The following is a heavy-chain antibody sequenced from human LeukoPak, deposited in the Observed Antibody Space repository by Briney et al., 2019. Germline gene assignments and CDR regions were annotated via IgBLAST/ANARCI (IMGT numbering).Heavy chain of an antibody. CDR1: GYSFTIYW. V-gene: IGHV5-51*01. J-gene: IGHJ4*02. CDR3: ARHSSGDYVNSVPVAFRLDY. D-gene: IGHD4-11*01. Sequence: GESLKISCEASGYSFTIYWIAWVRQMPGKGLEWMGIIYPGDSNTRYSPSFQGQVTISADKSVTTAYLQWSSLKASDTAVYYCARHSSGDYVNSVPVAFRLDYWGQGTLVTVSS. CDR2: IYPGDSNT.